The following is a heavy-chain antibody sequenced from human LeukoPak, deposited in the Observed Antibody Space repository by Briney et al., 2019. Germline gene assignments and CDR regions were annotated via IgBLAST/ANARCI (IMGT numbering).Heavy chain of an antibody. J-gene: IGHJ4*02. CDR1: GGSVTSGNYY. CDR3: AGEPPGY. V-gene: IGHV4-61*02. Sequence: SQTLSLTCTVSGGSVTSGNYYWNWIRQPAGKGLEWIGRIYTNGGPSYNPSLKSRVTISIDASKNQFSLKLSSVTAADTAVYYCAGEPPGYWGQGILVTVSS. CDR2: IYTNGGP.